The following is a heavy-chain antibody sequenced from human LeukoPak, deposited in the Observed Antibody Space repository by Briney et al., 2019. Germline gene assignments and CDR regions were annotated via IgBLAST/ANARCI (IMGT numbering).Heavy chain of an antibody. J-gene: IGHJ4*02. CDR1: GYRLTNNW. CDR3: VRFGLTSSLDY. D-gene: IGHD6-13*01. CDR2: IYPGDSDT. V-gene: IGHV5-51*01. Sequence: GESLKISCKMPGYRLTNNWIGWVRQVPGKGLEWMGLIYPGDSDTRYSPSFQGQVTFSVDTSISTAYLQLSGLRASDTAIYYCVRFGLTSSLDYWGQGTLVTVSS.